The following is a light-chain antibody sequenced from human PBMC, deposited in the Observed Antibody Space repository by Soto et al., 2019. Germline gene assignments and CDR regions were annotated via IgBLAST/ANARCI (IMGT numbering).Light chain of an antibody. V-gene: IGLV2-14*01. Sequence: QSALTQPASVSGSPGQSITISCTGTSSDIGGLYNYVSWYQQHPGKAPKLLIYDVNDRPSGVSDRFSGSKFGNTASLTISGLQAEDEAVYFCSAYSSGATHVVFGGGTQLTVL. CDR3: SAYSSGATHVV. CDR2: DVN. J-gene: IGLJ2*01. CDR1: SSDIGGLYNY.